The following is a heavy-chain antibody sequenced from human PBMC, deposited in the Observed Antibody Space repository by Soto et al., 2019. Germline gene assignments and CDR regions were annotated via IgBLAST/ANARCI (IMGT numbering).Heavy chain of an antibody. D-gene: IGHD3-10*01. CDR2: IIPIFGTT. V-gene: IGHV1-69*01. CDR3: ARGVEATYYTAGSPPNY. CDR1: GGTSSGYT. J-gene: IGHJ4*02. Sequence: QVQLVQSGAEVKEPGSSVKVSCRASGGTSSGYTISWVRLAPGQGLEWVGGIIPIFGTTAYAQKFQDRVTITADESTSAVYMELSSLTSADTAVYYCARGVEATYYTAGSPPNYWGQGTLVTVSS.